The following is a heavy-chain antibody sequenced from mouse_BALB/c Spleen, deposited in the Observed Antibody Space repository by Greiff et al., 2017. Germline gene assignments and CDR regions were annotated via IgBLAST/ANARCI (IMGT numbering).Heavy chain of an antibody. CDR1: GFNIKDYY. V-gene: IGHV14-1*02. CDR3: ARSTTANSFAY. Sequence: EVKLQESGAELVRPGALVKLSCKASGFNIKDYYMHWVKQRPEQGLEWIGWIDPENGNTIYDPKFQGKASITADTSSNTAYLQLSSLTSEDTAVYYCARSTTANSFAYWGQGTLVTVSA. CDR2: IDPENGNT. D-gene: IGHD1-2*01. J-gene: IGHJ3*01.